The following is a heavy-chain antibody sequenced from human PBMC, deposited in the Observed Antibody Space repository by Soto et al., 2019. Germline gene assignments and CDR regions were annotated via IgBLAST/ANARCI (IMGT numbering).Heavy chain of an antibody. Sequence: EVQLVESGGGLVQPGGSLRLSCAASGFTFSSYSMNWVRQAPGKGLEWVSYISSSSSTIYYADSVKGRFTISRDNAKNPLYRQKNRLGDENPAVYYCASPRERKHHDSTVPKYYYYCMDVWGQGTTVTVSS. CDR3: ASPRERKHHDSTVPKYYYYCMDV. J-gene: IGHJ6*02. D-gene: IGHD4-4*01. CDR2: ISSSSSTI. V-gene: IGHV3-48*02. CDR1: GFTFSSYS.